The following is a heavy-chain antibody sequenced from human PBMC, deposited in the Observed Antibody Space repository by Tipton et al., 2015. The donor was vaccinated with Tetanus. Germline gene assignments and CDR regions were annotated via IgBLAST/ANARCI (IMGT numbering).Heavy chain of an antibody. J-gene: IGHJ1*01. Sequence: QSGPEVKSPGASVKVSCKASGYIFSINYIHWVRQAPGHGLEWMGLINPGDGSTAYAQKFQDRVTMTGDTSTTTVYMELRSLSFEDTAVYYCARLHDITGMPWGQGTLATVSP. CDR3: ARLHDITGMP. CDR1: GYIFSINY. CDR2: INPGDGST. D-gene: IGHD1-1*01. V-gene: IGHV1-46*01.